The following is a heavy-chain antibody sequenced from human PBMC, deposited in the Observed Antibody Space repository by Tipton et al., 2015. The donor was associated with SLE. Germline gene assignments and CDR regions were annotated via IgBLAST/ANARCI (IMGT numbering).Heavy chain of an antibody. Sequence: TLSLTCTVSGGSFSSSSYYCGWIRQPPGKGLEWIGSIYYSGSTYYNPSLKSRVTISVDTSKNQFSLKLSSVTAADTAVYYCAGPAVADAFDIWGQGTMVTVSS. CDR3: AGPAVADAFDI. CDR1: GGSFSSSSYY. J-gene: IGHJ3*02. CDR2: IYYSGST. D-gene: IGHD4-23*01. V-gene: IGHV4-39*01.